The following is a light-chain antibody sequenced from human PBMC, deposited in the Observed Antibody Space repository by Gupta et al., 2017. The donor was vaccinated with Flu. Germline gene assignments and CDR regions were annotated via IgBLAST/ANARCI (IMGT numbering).Light chain of an antibody. J-gene: IGKJ1*01. Sequence: DIQMTQSPSTLSASVGDRVTITCRASQSINSWLAWYQQKPGKAPKLLIYKASTLESGVPSRFSGSGSGTECTLTISSLQPDDFATYYCQQFHTYWTFGQGTKVEIK. CDR2: KAS. V-gene: IGKV1-5*03. CDR3: QQFHTYWT. CDR1: QSINSW.